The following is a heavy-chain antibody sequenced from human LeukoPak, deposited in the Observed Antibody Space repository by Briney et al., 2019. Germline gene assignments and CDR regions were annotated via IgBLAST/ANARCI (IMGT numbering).Heavy chain of an antibody. V-gene: IGHV3-11*01. D-gene: IGHD2/OR15-2a*01. CDR2: ISSSGNTI. CDR3: AKNRGATAGTFDY. Sequence: GGSLRLSCGASGFTFSDYYISWLRQAPGKGLEWVSYISSSGNTIYYADSAKGRFTISRDNARNSLHLQMNSLRADDTAVYYCAKNRGATAGTFDYWGPGALVTVSS. J-gene: IGHJ4*02. CDR1: GFTFSDYY.